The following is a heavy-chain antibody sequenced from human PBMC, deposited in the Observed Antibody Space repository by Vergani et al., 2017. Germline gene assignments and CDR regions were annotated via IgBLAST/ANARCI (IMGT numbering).Heavy chain of an antibody. CDR1: GFTFSSYA. Sequence: EVQLVESGGGLVKPGGSLRLSCAASGFTFSSYAMHWVRQAPGEGLEYVSAISSNGGSTYYADSVKGRFTISRDNSKNTLYLQMGSLRAEDMAVYYCTRGAPDNDAFDIWGQGTMVTVSS. J-gene: IGHJ3*02. D-gene: IGHD4/OR15-4a*01. V-gene: IGHV3-64*07. CDR2: ISSNGGST. CDR3: TRGAPDNDAFDI.